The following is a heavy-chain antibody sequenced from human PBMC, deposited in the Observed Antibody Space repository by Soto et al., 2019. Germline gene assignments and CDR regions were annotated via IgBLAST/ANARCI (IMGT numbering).Heavy chain of an antibody. D-gene: IGHD1-26*01. V-gene: IGHV3-15*01. J-gene: IGHJ4*02. CDR3: VLTLSGTPERPYLDF. Sequence: PXGSLRLSCAASGFTFSYAWMSWVRQAPGKGLEWVGRIKSRDVGGTADYAAPVKGRFTISRDDSRSTLYLQMDSLKTEDTAVYYCVLTLSGTPERPYLDFWGQGTLVTVSS. CDR2: IKSRDVGGTA. CDR1: GFTFSYAW.